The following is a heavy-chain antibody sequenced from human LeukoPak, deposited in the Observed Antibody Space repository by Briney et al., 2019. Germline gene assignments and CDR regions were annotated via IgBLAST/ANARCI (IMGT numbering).Heavy chain of an antibody. D-gene: IGHD6-19*01. J-gene: IGHJ4*02. CDR2: IYPGDSHT. V-gene: IGHV5-51*01. Sequence: GESLKISCKGFGYSFSDYWIGWARQMPGKGLESMGFIYPGDSHTRYSPSFQGQVTISADKSISTAYLQWSSLKASDTAMYYCAVHSSGWYYYFDYWGQGTLVTVSS. CDR1: GYSFSDYW. CDR3: AVHSSGWYYYFDY.